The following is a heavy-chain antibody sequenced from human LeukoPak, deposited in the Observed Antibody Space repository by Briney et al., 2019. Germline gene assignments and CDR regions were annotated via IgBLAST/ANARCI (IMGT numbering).Heavy chain of an antibody. J-gene: IGHJ4*02. Sequence: GGSLRLSCAASGFTFSSYAMSWVRQAPGKGLEWVSAISGSGGSTYYADSVKGRFTISRDNSKSTLYLQMNSLRAEDTAVYYCASGTIVGARGADNWGQGTLVTVSS. V-gene: IGHV3-23*01. CDR3: ASGTIVGARGADN. CDR2: ISGSGGST. CDR1: GFTFSSYA. D-gene: IGHD1-26*01.